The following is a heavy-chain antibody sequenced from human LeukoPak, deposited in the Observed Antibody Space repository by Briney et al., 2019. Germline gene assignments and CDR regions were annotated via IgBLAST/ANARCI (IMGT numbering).Heavy chain of an antibody. J-gene: IGHJ6*03. CDR2: GSNK. CDR3: ARATVRGVKGKVYYYYMDV. V-gene: IGHV3-7*03. Sequence: GGSLRLSCAASGFTFSSYWMNWVRQAPGKGLEWVTIGSNKYSADSVKGRFTISRDNAKNSLYLQMNSLRAEDTAVYYCARATVRGVKGKVYYYYMDVWGKGTTVAISS. CDR1: GFTFSSYW. D-gene: IGHD3-10*01.